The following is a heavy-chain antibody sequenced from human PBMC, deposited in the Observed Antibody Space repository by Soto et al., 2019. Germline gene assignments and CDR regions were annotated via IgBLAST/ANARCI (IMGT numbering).Heavy chain of an antibody. CDR3: ARHGRSSERPYYYYYMDV. J-gene: IGHJ6*03. CDR1: GGSISGYS. D-gene: IGHD6-6*01. V-gene: IGHV4-59*08. Sequence: SETLSLTCTVSGGSISGYSWSWIRQSPGKGLEWIGYVHYSGSTNYNPSLKSRVTISVDTSKNQFSLKLSSVTAADTAVYYCARHGRSSERPYYYYYMDVWGKGTTVTVS. CDR2: VHYSGST.